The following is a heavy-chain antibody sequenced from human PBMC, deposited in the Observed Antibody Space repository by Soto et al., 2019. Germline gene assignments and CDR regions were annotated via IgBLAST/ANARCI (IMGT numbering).Heavy chain of an antibody. CDR1: GFTFDDYA. Sequence: EVQLVESGGGLVQPGRSLRLSCAASGFTFDDYAMHWVRQAPGKGLEWVSGISWNSGSIGYADSVKGQFTISRDNAKNSLYLQMNSLRAEDTALYYCAKGADYTVTTYFDYWGQGTLVTVSS. V-gene: IGHV3-9*01. CDR2: ISWNSGSI. J-gene: IGHJ4*02. D-gene: IGHD4-4*01. CDR3: AKGADYTVTTYFDY.